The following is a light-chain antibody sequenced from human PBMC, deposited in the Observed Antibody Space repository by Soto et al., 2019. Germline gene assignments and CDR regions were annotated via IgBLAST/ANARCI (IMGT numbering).Light chain of an antibody. Sequence: QSVLTQPRSVSGSPGQSVTISCTGTSSDVGGYHYVSWYQQHPGKAPKLMIYDVSKRPSGVPDRFSGSKSGNTASLTISWLQAEDEADYYCCSYAGSYTLVFGGGTKLTVL. J-gene: IGLJ2*01. CDR2: DVS. CDR3: CSYAGSYTLV. CDR1: SSDVGGYHY. V-gene: IGLV2-11*01.